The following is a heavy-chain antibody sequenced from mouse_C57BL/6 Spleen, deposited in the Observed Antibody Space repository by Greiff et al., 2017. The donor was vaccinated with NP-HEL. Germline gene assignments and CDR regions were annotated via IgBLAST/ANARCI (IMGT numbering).Heavy chain of an antibody. CDR2: IDPSDSYT. Sequence: QVQLQQPGAELVKPGASVKLSCKASGYTFTSYWMQWVKQRPGQGLEWIGEIDPSDSYTNYNQKFKGKATLTVDTSSSTAYMQLSSLTSEDSAVYYCARGILPLFDYWGQGTTLTVSS. CDR3: ARGILPLFDY. J-gene: IGHJ2*01. V-gene: IGHV1-50*01. CDR1: GYTFTSYW.